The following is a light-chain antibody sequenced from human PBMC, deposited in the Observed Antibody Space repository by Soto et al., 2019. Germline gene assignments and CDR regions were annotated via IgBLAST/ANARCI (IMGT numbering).Light chain of an antibody. CDR3: QSYDSSNPVV. CDR2: EDN. J-gene: IGLJ2*01. V-gene: IGLV6-57*04. CDR1: SGSIASNY. Sequence: LTQPHSVSESPGKTVTISCTRSSGSIASNYVRWYQQRPGSAPTTVIYEDNQRPSGVPDRFSGSIDSSSNSASLTISGLKTEDEADYYCQSYDSSNPVVFGGGTKLTVL.